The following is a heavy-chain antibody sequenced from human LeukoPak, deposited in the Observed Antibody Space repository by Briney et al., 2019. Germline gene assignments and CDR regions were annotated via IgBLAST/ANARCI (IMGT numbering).Heavy chain of an antibody. CDR1: GGSFSDYY. CDR3: ARMSIAARPGAFDI. V-gene: IGHV4-34*01. D-gene: IGHD6-6*01. J-gene: IGHJ3*02. CDR2: INHSGST. Sequence: PSETLSLTCAVYGGSFSDYYWSWIRQPPGKGLEWIGEINHSGSTNYNPSLKSRVTISVDTSKNQFSLKLSSVTAADTAVYYCARMSIAARPGAFDIWGQGTMVTVSS.